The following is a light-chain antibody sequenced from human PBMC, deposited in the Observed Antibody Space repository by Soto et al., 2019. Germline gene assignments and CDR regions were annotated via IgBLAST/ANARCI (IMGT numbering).Light chain of an antibody. CDR2: DVS. V-gene: IGLV2-14*01. CDR1: SSDVGGYNY. CDR3: SSYTSSSTLVV. J-gene: IGLJ2*01. Sequence: QSDLTQPASVSGSPGQAITISCTGTSSDVGGYNYVSWYQQHPGKAPKLMIYDVSNRPSGVSNRFSGSKSGNTASLTISGLQAEDEDDYYCSSYTSSSTLVVFGGGTKLTVL.